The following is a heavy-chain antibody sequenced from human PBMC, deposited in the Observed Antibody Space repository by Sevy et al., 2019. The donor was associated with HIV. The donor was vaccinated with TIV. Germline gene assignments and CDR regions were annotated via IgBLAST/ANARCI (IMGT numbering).Heavy chain of an antibody. J-gene: IGHJ4*02. CDR1: GFTPSTYG. Sequence: GGSLRLSCAGSGFTPSTYGMHWVLQAPGKGLEWVAVIGYDGNNKYYADSVKGRFTISRDNSKNTLFLQMDSLRAEDTAVYYCARDPRMYGDYLLAYFDYWGQGALVTVSS. CDR2: IGYDGNNK. CDR3: ARDPRMYGDYLLAYFDY. D-gene: IGHD2-8*01. V-gene: IGHV3-33*01.